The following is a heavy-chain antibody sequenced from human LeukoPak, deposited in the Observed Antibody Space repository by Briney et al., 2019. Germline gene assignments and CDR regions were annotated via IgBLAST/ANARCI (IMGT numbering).Heavy chain of an antibody. J-gene: IGHJ4*02. Sequence: SETLSLTCTVSIYSISSGYYWGWIRQPPVKGLEWIGSIYHSGGTYYNPSLKSRVTISVDTSKNQFSLRLSTVTAADTAVYYCARAGVATWQYWGQGTLVTVSS. CDR1: IYSISSGYY. CDR2: IYHSGGT. V-gene: IGHV4-38-2*02. D-gene: IGHD5-12*01. CDR3: ARAGVATWQY.